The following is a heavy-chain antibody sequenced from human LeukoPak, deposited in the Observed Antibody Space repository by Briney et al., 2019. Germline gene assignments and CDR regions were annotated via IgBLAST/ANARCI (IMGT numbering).Heavy chain of an antibody. V-gene: IGHV4-59*01. D-gene: IGHD6-13*01. J-gene: IGHJ4*02. CDR2: IYYSGST. CDR1: GGSFSGYY. CDR3: ARDSSSWIY. Sequence: SETLSLTCAVYGGSFSGYYWSWIRQPPGKGLEWIGYIYYSGSTNYNPSLKSRVTISVDTSKNQFSLKLSSVTAADTAVYYCARDSSSWIYWGQGTLVTVSS.